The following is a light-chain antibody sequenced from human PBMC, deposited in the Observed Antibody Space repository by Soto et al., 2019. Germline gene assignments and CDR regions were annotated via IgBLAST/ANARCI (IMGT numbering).Light chain of an antibody. CDR2: DAS. CDR1: QSVSSSY. CDR3: QQYGSSPST. Sequence: EIVLTQSPGTLSLSPGERATLSCRASQSVSSSYLAWYQQRPGQAPRLLIYDASSRATGIPDRFSGSGSGTDFTLTISRLDPEDFAVYYCQQYGSSPSTFGQGTKVEIK. J-gene: IGKJ1*01. V-gene: IGKV3-20*01.